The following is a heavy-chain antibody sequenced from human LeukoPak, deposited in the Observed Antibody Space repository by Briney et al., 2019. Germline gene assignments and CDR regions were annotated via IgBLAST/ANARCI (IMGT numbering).Heavy chain of an antibody. V-gene: IGHV4-4*09. J-gene: IGHJ4*02. Sequence: PSETLSLTCTVSGGSISSYYWNWIRQPPGKGLEWIGYIYTSGGTNYIPSLKGRVTISIDTSKNQFSLKLSSVTAADSAVYYCARLTRLSTSPDRYYLDYWGQGTLVTVSS. D-gene: IGHD6-6*01. CDR2: IYTSGGT. CDR1: GGSISSYY. CDR3: ARLTRLSTSPDRYYLDY.